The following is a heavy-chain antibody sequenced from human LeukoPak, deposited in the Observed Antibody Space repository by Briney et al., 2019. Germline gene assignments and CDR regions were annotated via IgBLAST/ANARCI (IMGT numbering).Heavy chain of an antibody. V-gene: IGHV3-66*01. CDR3: AKDLGV. CDR2: IYSGGST. Sequence: GSLRLSCAASGFTVSSNYMSWVRQAPGKGLEWVSLIYSGGSTSYADSVKGRFTVSRDNSKNTLYLQMNSLRPEDTAVYYCAKDLGVWGQGTMVTVSS. CDR1: GFTVSSNY. J-gene: IGHJ3*01.